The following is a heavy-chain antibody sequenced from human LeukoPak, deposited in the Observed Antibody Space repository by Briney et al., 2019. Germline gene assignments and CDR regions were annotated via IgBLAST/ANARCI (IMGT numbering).Heavy chain of an antibody. CDR1: GGSFSGYY. CDR2: INHSGST. CDR3: ARGRYCSGGSCYFDY. J-gene: IGHJ4*02. Sequence: PSETLSLTCAVYGGSFSGYYWSWIRQPPGKGLEWIGEINHSGSTNYNPSLKSRVTISVDTSKNQFSLKLSSVTAADTAVCYCARGRYCSGGSCYFDYWGQGTLVTVSS. V-gene: IGHV4-34*01. D-gene: IGHD2-15*01.